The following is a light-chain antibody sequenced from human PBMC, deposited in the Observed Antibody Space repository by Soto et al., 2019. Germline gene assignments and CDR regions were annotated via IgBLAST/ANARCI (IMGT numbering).Light chain of an antibody. CDR1: SSDVGGYNY. CDR3: CSNAGSLV. Sequence: QSALTQPRSVSGSPGQSVTISCTGTSSDVGGYNYVSWYQQHPGKAPKLMIYDVSKRPSGVPDRFSGSKSGNTASLTISGLEDEDEADYYCCSNAGSLVFGGGTKLTVL. CDR2: DVS. V-gene: IGLV2-11*01. J-gene: IGLJ3*02.